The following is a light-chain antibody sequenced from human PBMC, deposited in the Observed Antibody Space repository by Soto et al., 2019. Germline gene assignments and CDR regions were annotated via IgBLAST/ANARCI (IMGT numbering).Light chain of an antibody. CDR1: SSDVGAYKY. V-gene: IGLV2-8*01. CDR2: EVT. Sequence: QSVLTQPPSASGSPGQSVTISCTGTSSDVGAYKYVSWYQQYPGKAPKLMIYEVTKRPSGVPDHFSGSKSGNTASLTVSGLQAEDEADYYCTSYVGNDIWVFGGGTKLTVL. CDR3: TSYVGNDIWV. J-gene: IGLJ3*02.